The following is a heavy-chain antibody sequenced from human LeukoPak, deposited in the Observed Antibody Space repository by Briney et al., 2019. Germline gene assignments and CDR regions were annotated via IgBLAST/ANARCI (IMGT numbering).Heavy chain of an antibody. CDR1: GFTFSSYS. Sequence: GGSLRLSCAASGFTFSSYSMNWVRQAPGKGLEWASYFSSSSSTIYYADSVKGRFTISRDNAKNSLYLQMNSLRAEDTAVYYCARSGMDCSSTSCYLDAFDIWGQGTMVTVSS. V-gene: IGHV3-48*01. CDR2: FSSSSSTI. D-gene: IGHD2-2*01. CDR3: ARSGMDCSSTSCYLDAFDI. J-gene: IGHJ3*02.